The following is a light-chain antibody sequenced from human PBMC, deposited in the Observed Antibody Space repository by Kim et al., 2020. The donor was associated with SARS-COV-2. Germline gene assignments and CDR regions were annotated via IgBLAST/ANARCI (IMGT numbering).Light chain of an antibody. Sequence: CPGVRATLSCRASQSVSDSNLAWYQHKPGRAPRLLIYGASTRATGIPDRFSGSGSGTDFTLTISRLEPEDFAMYYCQQYGYSPWTFGQGTKVDIK. CDR2: GAS. V-gene: IGKV3-20*01. J-gene: IGKJ1*01. CDR1: QSVSDSN. CDR3: QQYGYSPWT.